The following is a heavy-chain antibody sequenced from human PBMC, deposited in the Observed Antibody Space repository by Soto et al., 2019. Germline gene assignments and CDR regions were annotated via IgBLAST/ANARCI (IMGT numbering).Heavy chain of an antibody. D-gene: IGHD6-13*01. J-gene: IGHJ4*02. CDR2: ISSGGTPT. CDR3: ARLGSIAAAGTPDY. CDR1: GFTFTEFY. V-gene: IGHV3-11*01. Sequence: GGSLRLSCAASGFTFTEFYMSWFRQTPGKGLEWVSYISSGGTPTYFAESVKGRFTISRDNAKNSVYLQMNFLTAEDTAVYYCARLGSIAAAGTPDYWGQGTLVTVSS.